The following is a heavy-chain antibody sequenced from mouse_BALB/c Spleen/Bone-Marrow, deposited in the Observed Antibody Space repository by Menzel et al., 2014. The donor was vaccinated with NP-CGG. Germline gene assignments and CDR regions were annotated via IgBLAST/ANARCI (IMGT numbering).Heavy chain of an antibody. J-gene: IGHJ2*02. CDR2: ISNTGNYT. CDR3: ARQGDGYYDY. V-gene: IGHV5-9-3*01. D-gene: IGHD2-3*01. CDR1: GFTFSSYA. Sequence: EVMLVESGGGLVKPGGSLKLSCAASGFTFSSYAMSWVRQTPEKRLEWVATISNTGNYTYYPDSVKGRFTISRDNAKNTLYLQMSSLRSEDTALYYCARQGDGYYDYWGQGTSLTGSS.